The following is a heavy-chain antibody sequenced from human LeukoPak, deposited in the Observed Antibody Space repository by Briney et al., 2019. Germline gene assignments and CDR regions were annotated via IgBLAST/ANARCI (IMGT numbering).Heavy chain of an antibody. CDR2: IYYSGST. CDR3: ASVDYDFWSGYARWFDP. J-gene: IGHJ5*02. V-gene: IGHV4-59*01. D-gene: IGHD3-3*01. Sequence: SEPLSLTCTVSGGSISSYYWSWIRQPPGKGLEWIGYIYYSGSTNYNPSLKSRVTISVDTSKNQFSLKLSSVTAADTAVYYCASVDYDFWSGYARWFDPWGQGTLVTVSS. CDR1: GGSISSYY.